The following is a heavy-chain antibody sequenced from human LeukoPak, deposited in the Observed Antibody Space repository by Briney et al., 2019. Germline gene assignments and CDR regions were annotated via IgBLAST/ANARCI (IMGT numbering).Heavy chain of an antibody. J-gene: IGHJ4*02. V-gene: IGHV4-4*07. D-gene: IGHD2-2*01. Sequence: SETLSLTCTFSGGSISGYYWNWVRQPADKGLEWIGRLYSSGDTYYNPSLKSRLTMSIDRSRNQFTLKLRSVTAADTAIYYCARGSSGTTRRYYFDYWGQGTLVTVSS. CDR2: LYSSGDT. CDR1: GGSISGYY. CDR3: ARGSSGTTRRYYFDY.